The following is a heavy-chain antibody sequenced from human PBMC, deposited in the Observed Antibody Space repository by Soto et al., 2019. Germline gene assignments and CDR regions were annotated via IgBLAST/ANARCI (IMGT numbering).Heavy chain of an antibody. J-gene: IGHJ6*02. CDR1: GFTFSSYS. V-gene: IGHV3-21*01. D-gene: IGHD1-26*01. CDR3: ARDREACPTTRCPVYYFYVLDF. CDR2: ISSSSSYM. Sequence: GGSLRLSCAPSGFTFSSYSMNWVRQAPGKGLEWVSSISSSSSYMYYADSVKGRFTISRDNAKNSLYLQMNSLRAEDTDVYYCARDREACPTTRCPVYYFYVLDFWGQGSTVTV.